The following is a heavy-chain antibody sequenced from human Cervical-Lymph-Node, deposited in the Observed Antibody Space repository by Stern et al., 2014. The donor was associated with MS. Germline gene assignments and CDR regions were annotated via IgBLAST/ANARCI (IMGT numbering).Heavy chain of an antibody. CDR2: INPNSGGT. CDR1: GYTFTDYY. CDR3: ARGRRSSGWSPPDAFDI. V-gene: IGHV1-2*04. D-gene: IGHD6-19*01. Sequence: VQLVESGAEVKKPGASVKVSCKASGYTFTDYYMHWVRQAPGQGLEWMGWINPNSGGTNYVQKFQGWVTMTRDTSLSTAYIDLSRLRSDDTAVYYCARGRRSSGWSPPDAFDIWGQGTMVTVSS. J-gene: IGHJ3*02.